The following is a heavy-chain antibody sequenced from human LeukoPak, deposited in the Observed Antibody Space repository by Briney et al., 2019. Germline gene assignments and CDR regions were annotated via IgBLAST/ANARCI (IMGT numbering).Heavy chain of an antibody. V-gene: IGHV4-59*08. CDR2: IYYSGST. CDR3: ARVAYFDNSGYYYNFDY. CDR1: GGSISSYY. J-gene: IGHJ4*02. Sequence: SETLSLTCTVSGGSISSYYWSWTRQPPGKGLEWIGYIYYSGSTNYNPSLKSRVTISVDTSKNQFSLKLGSVTAADTAVYYCARVAYFDNSGYYYNFDYWGQGTLVTVSS. D-gene: IGHD3-22*01.